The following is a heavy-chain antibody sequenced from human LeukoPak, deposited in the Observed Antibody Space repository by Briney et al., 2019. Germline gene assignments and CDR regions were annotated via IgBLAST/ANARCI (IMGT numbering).Heavy chain of an antibody. CDR3: ARRRVTAYYYYYMDV. CDR2: MNPNSGNT. D-gene: IGHD2-21*02. J-gene: IGHJ6*03. Sequence: ASVKVSCKASGYTFTSYGISWVRQATGQGLEWMGWMNPNSGNTGYAQKFQGRVTMTRNTSISTAYMELSSLRSEDTAIYYCARRRVTAYYYYYMDVWGKGTTVTISS. CDR1: GYTFTSYG. V-gene: IGHV1-8*02.